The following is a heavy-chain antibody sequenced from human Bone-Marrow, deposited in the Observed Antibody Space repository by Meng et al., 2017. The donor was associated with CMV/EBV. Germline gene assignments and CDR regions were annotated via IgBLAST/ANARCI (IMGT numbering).Heavy chain of an antibody. CDR3: ARFEDDILTGYYYGMDV. J-gene: IGHJ6*02. CDR1: GGSFSGYY. CDR2: IYYSGST. D-gene: IGHD3-9*01. Sequence: SETLSLTCAVYGGSFSGYYWGWIRQPPGKGLEWIGSIYYSGSTYYNPSLKSRVTISVDTSKNQFSLKLSSVTAADTAVYYCARFEDDILTGYYYGMDVWGQGTTVTVSS. V-gene: IGHV4-39*01.